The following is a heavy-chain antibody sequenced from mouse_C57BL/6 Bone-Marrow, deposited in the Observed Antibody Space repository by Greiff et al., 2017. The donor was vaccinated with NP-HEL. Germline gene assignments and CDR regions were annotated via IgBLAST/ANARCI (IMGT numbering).Heavy chain of an antibody. J-gene: IGHJ4*01. CDR3: ARVITTVVDAYAMDY. D-gene: IGHD1-1*01. V-gene: IGHV1-64*01. Sequence: QVQLQQPGAELVKPGASVKLSCKASGYTFTSYWMHWVKQRPGQGLEWIGMIHPNSGSTNYNEKFKSKATLTVDISSSTAYMQLSSLTSEDSAVYYCARVITTVVDAYAMDYWGQGTSVTVSS. CDR1: GYTFTSYW. CDR2: IHPNSGST.